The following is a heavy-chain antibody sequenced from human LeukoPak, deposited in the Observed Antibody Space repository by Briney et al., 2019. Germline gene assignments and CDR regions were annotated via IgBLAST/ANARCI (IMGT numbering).Heavy chain of an antibody. D-gene: IGHD1-1*01. V-gene: IGHV3-21*01. CDR2: ISSSSSYI. CDR3: ARGGTREYDAFDI. J-gene: IGHJ3*02. Sequence: VGSLRLSCAASGFTFSSYSMNWVRQAPGKGRGWVSSISSSSSYIYYADSVKGRFTISRDNAKNSLYLQMNSLRAEDTAVYYCARGGTREYDAFDIGGQGTIVTVSS. CDR1: GFTFSSYS.